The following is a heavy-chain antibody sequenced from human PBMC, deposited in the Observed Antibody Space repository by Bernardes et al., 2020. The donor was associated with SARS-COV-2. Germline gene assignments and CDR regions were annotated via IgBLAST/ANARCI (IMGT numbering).Heavy chain of an antibody. D-gene: IGHD2-21*01. Sequence: ASVKVSCKASGYTFTNYGISWIRQAPGQGLEWMGWVSGYSGNTNYAPKMQGRVTMTTDTATSTAYMELRSLRSDDTAVYYCARGSRYSPVDDAFDFWGQGTMVTVSS. CDR2: VSGYSGNT. V-gene: IGHV1-18*01. CDR1: GYTFTNYG. CDR3: ARGSRYSPVDDAFDF. J-gene: IGHJ3*01.